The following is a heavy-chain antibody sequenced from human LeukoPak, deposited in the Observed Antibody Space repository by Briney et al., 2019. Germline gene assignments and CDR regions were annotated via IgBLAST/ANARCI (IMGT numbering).Heavy chain of an antibody. CDR1: GFTVRRNY. Sequence: PGGSLRLSCAASGFTVRRNYMSGVRQAPGKGLEGVSVIYRGGITYYADSVKGRFTISRDNSKNTLYLQMNSLRAEDTAVYYCARAFYDSSGYYYFYWGQGTLVTVSS. D-gene: IGHD3-22*01. V-gene: IGHV3-53*01. CDR2: IYRGGIT. CDR3: ARAFYDSSGYYYFY. J-gene: IGHJ4*02.